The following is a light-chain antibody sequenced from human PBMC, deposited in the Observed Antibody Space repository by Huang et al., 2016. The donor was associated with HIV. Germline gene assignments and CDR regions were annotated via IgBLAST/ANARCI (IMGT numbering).Light chain of an antibody. CDR3: QQYNNWPPYT. V-gene: IGKV3-15*01. J-gene: IGKJ2*01. CDR2: GAS. Sequence: EIVMTQSPATLSVSPGGRATLSCRASQSVSINLAWYQQKPGQAPRLLIYGASTRATGIPARFSGSGSGAEFTLTISSLRSEDFAIYYCQQYNNWPPYTFGQGTKLEIK. CDR1: QSVSIN.